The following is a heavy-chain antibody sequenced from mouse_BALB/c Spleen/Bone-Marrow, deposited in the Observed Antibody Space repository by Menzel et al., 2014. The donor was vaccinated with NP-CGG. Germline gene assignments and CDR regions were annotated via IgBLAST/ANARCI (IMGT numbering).Heavy chain of an antibody. CDR2: IDPETGGT. CDR1: GYTFTDYE. J-gene: IGHJ2*01. Sequence: VQLQESGAELVRPGASVTLSRKASGYTFTDYEMHWVKQTPVHGLEWIGAIDPETGGTAYNQKFKGKATLTADKSSSTAYMELRSLTSEDSAVYYCTRRWLRRGFDYWGQGTTLTVSS. V-gene: IGHV1-15*01. D-gene: IGHD2-2*01. CDR3: TRRWLRRGFDY.